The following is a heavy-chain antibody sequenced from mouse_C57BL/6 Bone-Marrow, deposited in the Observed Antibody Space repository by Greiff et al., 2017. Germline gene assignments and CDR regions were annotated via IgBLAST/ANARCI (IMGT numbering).Heavy chain of an antibody. CDR1: GYTFTSYW. J-gene: IGHJ2*01. V-gene: IGHV1-72*01. CDR3: ARLTPYYYGLDY. CDR2: IDPNSGGT. Sequence: VKLQQPGAELVKPGASVKLSCKASGYTFTSYWMHWVKQRPGRGLEWIGRIDPNSGGTKYNEKFKSKATLTVDKPSSTAYMQLSSLTSEDSAVYYCARLTPYYYGLDYWGQGTTLTVSS. D-gene: IGHD1-1*01.